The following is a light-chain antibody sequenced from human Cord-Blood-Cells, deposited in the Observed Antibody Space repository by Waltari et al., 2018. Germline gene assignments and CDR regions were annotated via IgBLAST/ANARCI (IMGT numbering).Light chain of an antibody. CDR1: SGSIASNY. Sequence: NFMLTQPHSVSESPGKTVTISCTRSSGSIASNYVQWYQQRPGSSPTTVIYEHNQRPSGVPDRFSGSIDSSSNSAYLTISGRKTEDEADYYCQSYDSSNQVFGGGTKLTVL. J-gene: IGLJ3*02. V-gene: IGLV6-57*01. CDR2: EHN. CDR3: QSYDSSNQV.